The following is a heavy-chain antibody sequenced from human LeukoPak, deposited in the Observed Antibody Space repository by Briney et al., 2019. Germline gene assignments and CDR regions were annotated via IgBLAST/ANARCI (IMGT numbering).Heavy chain of an antibody. D-gene: IGHD2-15*01. CDR1: GGSTGSDY. CDR2: VYYSGVT. V-gene: IGHV4-59*08. Sequence: SETLSLTCTVSGGSTGSDYWSWIRQPPGKGLEWMAYVYYSGVTSYNPSLKSRVAISIDTSKNQFSLNLSSVTAADTAVYYCARLSLHCSGGSCYRGAFDSWGQGTLVTVSS. CDR3: ARLSLHCSGGSCYRGAFDS. J-gene: IGHJ4*02.